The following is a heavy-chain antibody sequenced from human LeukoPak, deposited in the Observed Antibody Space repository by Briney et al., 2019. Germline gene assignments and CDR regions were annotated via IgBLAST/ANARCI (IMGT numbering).Heavy chain of an antibody. D-gene: IGHD3-10*01. CDR2: ISSSSSYI. CDR3: AKDIGPSDGSGKSNWFDP. J-gene: IGHJ5*02. Sequence: GGSLRLSCAASGFTFSSYSMNWVRQAPGKGLEWVSSISSSSSYIYYADSVKGRFTISRDNAKNSLYLQMNSLRAEDTAVYYCAKDIGPSDGSGKSNWFDPWGQGTLVTVSS. CDR1: GFTFSSYS. V-gene: IGHV3-21*01.